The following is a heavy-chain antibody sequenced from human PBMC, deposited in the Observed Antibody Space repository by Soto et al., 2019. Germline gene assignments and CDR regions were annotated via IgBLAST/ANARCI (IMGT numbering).Heavy chain of an antibody. CDR3: ARHLTYCSAGSCYSDFPYYGMDV. J-gene: IGHJ6*02. Sequence: PSETLSLTCTVSGGSISSSSYYWGWIRQPPGKGLEWIGSIFYSGSTYYNPSLKSRVTISVDTSKNQFSLKLSSETAADTAVYYCARHLTYCSAGSCYSDFPYYGMDVWGQGTTVTVSS. D-gene: IGHD2-15*01. CDR1: GGSISSSSYY. V-gene: IGHV4-39*01. CDR2: IFYSGST.